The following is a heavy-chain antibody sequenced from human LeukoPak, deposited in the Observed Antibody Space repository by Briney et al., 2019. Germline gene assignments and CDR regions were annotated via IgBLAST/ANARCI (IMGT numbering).Heavy chain of an antibody. CDR2: IYYSGRT. Sequence: SETLSLTCTVSGGSISSHYWSWIRQPPGKGLEWIGYIYYSGRTNYNPSLKSRVTISVDTSKNQLSLKLSSVTAADTAVYYCARARYGYWVLFDYWGQGTLVTVSS. CDR3: ARARYGYWVLFDY. D-gene: IGHD5-18*01. CDR1: GGSISSHY. V-gene: IGHV4-59*11. J-gene: IGHJ4*02.